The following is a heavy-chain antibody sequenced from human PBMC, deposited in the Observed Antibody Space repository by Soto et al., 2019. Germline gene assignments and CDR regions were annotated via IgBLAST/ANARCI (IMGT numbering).Heavy chain of an antibody. CDR1: GGTFSSYA. V-gene: IGHV1-69*13. J-gene: IGHJ6*02. CDR2: IIPIFGTA. CDR3: ARHDCISSSCYYYYYYGMDV. Sequence: GASVKVSCKASGGTFSSYAISWVRQAPGQGLEWMGGIIPIFGTANYAQKFQGRVTITADGSTSTAYLELSSLRSEDTAVYYCARHDCISSSCYYYYYYGMDVWGQGTTVTVSS. D-gene: IGHD2-2*01.